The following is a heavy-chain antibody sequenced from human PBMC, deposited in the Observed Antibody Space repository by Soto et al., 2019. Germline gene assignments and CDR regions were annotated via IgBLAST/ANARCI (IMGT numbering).Heavy chain of an antibody. CDR3: AKDVGASPTGDFVY. Sequence: EVQLLESGGGLVQPGGSLRLSCAASGFTFSNYAMSWVRQAPGKGLEWVSAFSGSGGSTYYADSVKGRFTISRDNSKNRLYLEMNSLRVDDTAVYYCAKDVGASPTGDFVYWGRGTLVTVSS. CDR2: FSGSGGST. D-gene: IGHD1-26*01. V-gene: IGHV3-23*01. J-gene: IGHJ4*01. CDR1: GFTFSNYA.